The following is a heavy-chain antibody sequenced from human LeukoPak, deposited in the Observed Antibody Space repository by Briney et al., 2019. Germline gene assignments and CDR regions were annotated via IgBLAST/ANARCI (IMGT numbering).Heavy chain of an antibody. J-gene: IGHJ4*02. CDR2: ISSSGSTI. V-gene: IGHV3-48*03. D-gene: IGHD3-22*01. CDR3: ARDLTYYYEGGGIY. CDR1: GFTFSSYE. Sequence: GGSLRLSCAASGFTFSSYEMNWVRQAPGKGLEWVSYISSSGSTIYYADSVKGRFTISRDNAKNSLYLQMNSLRAEDTAVYYCARDLTYYYEGGGIYWGQGTLVTVSS.